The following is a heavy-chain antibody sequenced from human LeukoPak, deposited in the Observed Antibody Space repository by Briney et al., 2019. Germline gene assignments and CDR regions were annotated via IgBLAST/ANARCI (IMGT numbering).Heavy chain of an antibody. CDR2: IRYDGSNK. Sequence: GGSLRLSCAASGFTFSSYGMHWVRQAPGRGLEWVAFIRYDGSNKYYADSVKGRFTISRDNSKNTLYLQMNSLRAEDTAVYYCAKDLGWLPPRYYYYYMDVWGKGTTVTISS. CDR1: GFTFSSYG. J-gene: IGHJ6*03. CDR3: AKDLGWLPPRYYYYYMDV. D-gene: IGHD5-12*01. V-gene: IGHV3-30*02.